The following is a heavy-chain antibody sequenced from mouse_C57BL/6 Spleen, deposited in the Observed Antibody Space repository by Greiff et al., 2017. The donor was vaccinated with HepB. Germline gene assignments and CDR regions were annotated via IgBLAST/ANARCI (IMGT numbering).Heavy chain of an antibody. Sequence: EVKLMESGGGLVKPGGSLKLSCAASGFTFSSYAMSWVRQTPEKRLEWVATISDGGSYTYYPDNVKGRFTISRDNAKNNLYLQMSHLKSEDTAMYYCAREGGYGSLFDYWGQGTTLTVSS. CDR2: ISDGGSYT. CDR1: GFTFSSYA. V-gene: IGHV5-4*01. D-gene: IGHD1-1*01. J-gene: IGHJ2*01. CDR3: AREGGYGSLFDY.